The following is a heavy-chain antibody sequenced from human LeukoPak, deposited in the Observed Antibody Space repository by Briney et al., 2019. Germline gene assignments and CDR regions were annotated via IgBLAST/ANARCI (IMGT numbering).Heavy chain of an antibody. CDR1: GGSISSSNW. Sequence: SETLSLTCAVSGGSISSSNWWSWVRQPPGKGLEWIGEIYHSGSTNYNPSLKSRVTISVDKSKNQFSLKLSSVTAADTAVYYCASTVAVAGTKADYWGQGTLVTVSS. D-gene: IGHD6-19*01. J-gene: IGHJ4*02. V-gene: IGHV4-4*02. CDR2: IYHSGST. CDR3: ASTVAVAGTKADY.